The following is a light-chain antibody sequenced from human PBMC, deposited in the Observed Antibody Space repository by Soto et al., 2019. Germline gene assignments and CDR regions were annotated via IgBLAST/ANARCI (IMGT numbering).Light chain of an antibody. CDR1: QSVSSSY. J-gene: IGKJ4*01. CDR2: VAS. CDR3: KQRGSLPAS. V-gene: IGKV3D-20*02. Sequence: IVFTLTTGTLSLSPGERATLSCIASQSVSSSYLAWYQQKPGQAPRLLIYVASYRAPGIPARFSGSGSGTDFTLTISCLEAEDCAVYYSKQRGSLPASFAAGAKV.